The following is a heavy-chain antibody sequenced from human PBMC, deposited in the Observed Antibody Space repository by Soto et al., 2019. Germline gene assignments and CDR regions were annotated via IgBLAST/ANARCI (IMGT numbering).Heavy chain of an antibody. D-gene: IGHD6-6*01. V-gene: IGHV5-51*01. CDR2: IYPGDSDT. CDR3: ARSYSSSSYFDY. J-gene: IGHJ4*02. Sequence: GESLKISCKGSGYSFTIYWIAWVRQMPGKGLEWMGMIYPGDSDTRYSPSFQGQVTISADKSITTAYLQWSSVSASDTAMYYCARSYSSSSYFDYWGQGALVTVYS. CDR1: GYSFTIYW.